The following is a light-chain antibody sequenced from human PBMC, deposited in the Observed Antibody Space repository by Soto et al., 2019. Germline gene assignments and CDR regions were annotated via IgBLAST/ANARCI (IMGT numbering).Light chain of an antibody. CDR2: GAS. CDR1: QSVGSNY. V-gene: IGKV3-20*01. Sequence: EVVLTQSPGTLSLSPGERATLSCRASQSVGSNYLAWYQQRPGQAPRLLIFGASSRATGIPDRFSGSGSGTDFTLTISRLEPEDFAAYHCQHFGSSHAPFGGGTKVEIK. J-gene: IGKJ4*01. CDR3: QHFGSSHAP.